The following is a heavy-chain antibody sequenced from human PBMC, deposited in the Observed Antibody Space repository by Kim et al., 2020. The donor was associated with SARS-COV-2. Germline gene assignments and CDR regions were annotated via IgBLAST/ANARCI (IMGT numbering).Heavy chain of an antibody. Sequence: SETLSLTCTVSGGSISSGGYYWSWIRQHPGKGLEWIGYIYYSGSTYYNPSLKSRVTISVDTSKNQFSLKLSSVTAADTAVYYCARGEGRAPKGGHWFDPWGQGTLVTVSS. CDR3: ARGEGRAPKGGHWFDP. V-gene: IGHV4-31*03. J-gene: IGHJ5*02. D-gene: IGHD6-13*01. CDR1: GGSISSGGYY. CDR2: IYYSGST.